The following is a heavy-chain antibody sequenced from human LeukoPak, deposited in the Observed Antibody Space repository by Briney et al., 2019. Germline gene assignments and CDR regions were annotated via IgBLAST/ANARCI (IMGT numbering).Heavy chain of an antibody. CDR2: IYYSGST. V-gene: IGHV4-59*01. CDR3: ARSHYSSGWDEAFDI. D-gene: IGHD6-19*01. J-gene: IGHJ3*02. Sequence: SETLSLTCAVSGGSISSYYWSWIRQPPGKGLEWIGYIYYSGSTNYNPSLKSRVTISVDTSKNQFSLKLSSVTAADTAVYYCARSHYSSGWDEAFDIWGQGTMVTVSS. CDR1: GGSISSYY.